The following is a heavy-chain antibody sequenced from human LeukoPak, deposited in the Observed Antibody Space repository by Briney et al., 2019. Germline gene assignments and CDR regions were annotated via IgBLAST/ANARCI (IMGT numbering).Heavy chain of an antibody. CDR3: ARDCSGGSCYPYAGY. Sequence: SVKVSCKASGGTFSSYAISWVRQAPRQGLEWMGRIIPIFGTANYAQKFQGRVTITTDESTSTAYMELSSLRSEDTAVYYCARDCSGGSCYPYAGYWGQGTLVTVSS. CDR2: IIPIFGTA. CDR1: GGTFSSYA. J-gene: IGHJ4*02. D-gene: IGHD2-15*01. V-gene: IGHV1-69*05.